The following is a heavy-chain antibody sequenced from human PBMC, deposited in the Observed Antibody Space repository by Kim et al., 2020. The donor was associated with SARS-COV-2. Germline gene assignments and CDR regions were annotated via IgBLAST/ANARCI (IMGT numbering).Heavy chain of an antibody. CDR1: GFIFSEYY. D-gene: IGHD3-10*01. CDR2: ISSSGSTE. J-gene: IGHJ3*01. Sequence: GGSLRLSCEGSGFIFSEYYMNWIRQAPGKGLEWVAYISSSGSTEYYADSVKGRFSISRDNAKNSLFLQMNSLRADDTAVYYCARDSEVLHFGGSLYETDGFDVWGQGTVVNVSS. CDR3: ARDSEVLHFGGSLYETDGFDV. V-gene: IGHV3-11*04.